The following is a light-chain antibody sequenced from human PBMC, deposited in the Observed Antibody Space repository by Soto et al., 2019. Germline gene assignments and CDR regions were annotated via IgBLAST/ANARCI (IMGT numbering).Light chain of an antibody. Sequence: EIVLTQSPATLSLSPGERATLSCRASQSVSSYLAWYQQKPGQAPRLLIYDASNRATGIPARFSGSGSGTDFTLTISSLEPEDFAVYYCQQRSNWPPITFGQETRLEMK. J-gene: IGKJ5*01. CDR2: DAS. CDR3: QQRSNWPPIT. CDR1: QSVSSY. V-gene: IGKV3-11*01.